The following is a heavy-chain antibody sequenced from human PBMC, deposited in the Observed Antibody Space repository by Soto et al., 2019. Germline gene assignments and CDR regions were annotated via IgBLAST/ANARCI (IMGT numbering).Heavy chain of an antibody. CDR2: IIPIFGTA. V-gene: IGHV1-69*13. Sequence: ASVKVSCKASGGTFSSYAISWVRQAPGQGLEWMGGIIPIFGTANYAQKFQGRVTITADESTSTAYMELSSLRSEDTAVYYCARSDPKLEQGGWEWGVGAFDIWGQGTMVTVSS. CDR1: GGTFSSYA. J-gene: IGHJ3*02. CDR3: ARSDPKLEQGGWEWGVGAFDI. D-gene: IGHD1-1*01.